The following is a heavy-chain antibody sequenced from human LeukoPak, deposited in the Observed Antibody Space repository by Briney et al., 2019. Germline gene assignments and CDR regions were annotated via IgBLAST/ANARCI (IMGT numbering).Heavy chain of an antibody. V-gene: IGHV3-7*01. CDR1: GFTFSSYW. CDR2: IKQDGSEK. Sequence: GGSLRLSCAASGFTFSSYWMSWVRQAPGKGLEWVANIKQDGSEKYYVDSVKGRFTISRDNAKNSLYLQMNSLRAEDTAVYYCARDPVVGATPPYYYYGMDVWGQGTRSPSP. CDR3: ARDPVVGATPPYYYYGMDV. J-gene: IGHJ6*02. D-gene: IGHD1-26*01.